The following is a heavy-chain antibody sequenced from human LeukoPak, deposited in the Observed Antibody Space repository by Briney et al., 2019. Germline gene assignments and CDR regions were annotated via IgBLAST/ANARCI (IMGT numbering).Heavy chain of an antibody. CDR1: GFTVSSNY. V-gene: IGHV3-66*01. Sequence: GGSLRLSCAASGFTVSSNYMSWVRHAPGKGLEWVSVIYSGGSTYYPDSVKGRFTISRDNSKNTLYLQMNSLRAEDTAVYYCARVAFYYYYGMDVWGQGTTVTVSS. CDR2: IYSGGST. CDR3: ARVAFYYYYGMDV. J-gene: IGHJ6*02.